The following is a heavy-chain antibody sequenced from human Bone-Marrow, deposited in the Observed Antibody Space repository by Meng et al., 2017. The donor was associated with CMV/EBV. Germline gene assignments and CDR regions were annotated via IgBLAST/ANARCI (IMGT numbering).Heavy chain of an antibody. CDR2: INPKSGGT. D-gene: IGHD3-9*01. CDR3: ARQGDVIVDWGNYFHP. Sequence: ASVKVSCKASGYIFSDYYIHWVRQAPGQGLEWMGWINPKSGGTALAEKFQGRVSLTRDTSLNTAYLDLRRLKPEDTAVYYCARQGDVIVDWGNYFHPWRQGTLVTVSS. CDR1: GYIFSDYY. J-gene: IGHJ5*02. V-gene: IGHV1-2*02.